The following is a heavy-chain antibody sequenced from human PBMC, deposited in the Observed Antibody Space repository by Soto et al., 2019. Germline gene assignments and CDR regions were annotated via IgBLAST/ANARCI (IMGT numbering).Heavy chain of an antibody. D-gene: IGHD3-3*02. V-gene: IGHV1-69*08. CDR3: ISTLGARFDY. J-gene: IGHJ4*02. Sequence: PSVKVSCKAFGVTVSSYTISWVRQAPGQGLEWMGRIIPILGTTTYAQKFQGRVTMTSDTSTSSVYMEVSSLRSEDTAVYYCISTLGARFDYWGQGTLVTVSS. CDR2: IIPILGTT. CDR1: GVTVSSYT.